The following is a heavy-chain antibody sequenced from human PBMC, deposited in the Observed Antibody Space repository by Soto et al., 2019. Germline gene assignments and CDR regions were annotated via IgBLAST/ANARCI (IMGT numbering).Heavy chain of an antibody. CDR3: AREKRANGYFDY. V-gene: IGHV3-7*01. Sequence: EVQLVESGGGLVQTGGSLRLSCAASGFTFSAYWMSWVRQAPGKGLEWVANIKQAGSEKYYVDSVNGRFIISRDDAKNLLFLQVNSLRVEYTAVYYCAREKRANGYFDYWGQGTLVTVSS. D-gene: IGHD6-25*01. CDR1: GFTFSAYW. J-gene: IGHJ4*02. CDR2: IKQAGSEK.